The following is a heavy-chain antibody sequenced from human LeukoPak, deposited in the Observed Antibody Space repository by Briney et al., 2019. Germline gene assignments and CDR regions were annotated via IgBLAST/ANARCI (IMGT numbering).Heavy chain of an antibody. CDR3: ARNQPVRNDGWPLFDH. V-gene: IGHV3-11*01. D-gene: IGHD1-1*01. CDR1: GFTFSDSY. J-gene: IGHJ4*02. CDR2: ISSSGETI. Sequence: GGSLRLSCAASGFTFSDSYMSWIRQSPGKGLEWISYISSSGETIYYADSMKGRFTISRDNAKNSLYLHINSLSAEDTAVYYCARNQPVRNDGWPLFDHWGQGTLVTVSS.